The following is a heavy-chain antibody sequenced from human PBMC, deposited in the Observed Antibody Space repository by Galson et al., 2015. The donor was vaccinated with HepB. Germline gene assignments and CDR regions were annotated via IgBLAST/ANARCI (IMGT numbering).Heavy chain of an antibody. CDR3: ARDPAVTTDYGMDV. CDR2: ISGSADST. Sequence: SLRLSCAASGVTFSSCAMSWVRQAPGKGLEWVSGISGSADSTYYADSVKGRFTISRDNSKNTLYLQMNSLRAEDTAVYYCARDPAVTTDYGMDVWGQGTTVTVSS. V-gene: IGHV3-23*01. CDR1: GVTFSSCA. J-gene: IGHJ6*02. D-gene: IGHD4-17*01.